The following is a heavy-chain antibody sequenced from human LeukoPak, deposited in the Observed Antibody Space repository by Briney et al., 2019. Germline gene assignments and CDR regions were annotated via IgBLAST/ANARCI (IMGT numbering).Heavy chain of an antibody. V-gene: IGHV1-46*01. CDR1: GYTFTSYY. D-gene: IGHD6-6*01. CDR3: ARVSRKSSIAARYYFDY. J-gene: IGHJ4*02. Sequence: ASVKVSCKASGYTFTSYYMHWVRQAPGQGLEWMGIINPSGGSTSYAQKFQGRVTMTRDTSTSTVYIELSSLRSEDTAVYYCARVSRKSSIAARYYFDYWGQGTLVTVSS. CDR2: INPSGGST.